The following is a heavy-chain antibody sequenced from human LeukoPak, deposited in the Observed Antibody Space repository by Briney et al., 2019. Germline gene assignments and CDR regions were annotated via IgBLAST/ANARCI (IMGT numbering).Heavy chain of an antibody. CDR3: ARDGARYDFWSGYYCWFDP. D-gene: IGHD3-3*01. J-gene: IGHJ5*02. Sequence: ASVKVSCKASGYTFTSYGISWVRQAPGQGLEWMGWISAYNGNTNYAQKLRGRVTMTTDTSTSTAYMELRSLRSDDTAVYYCARDGARYDFWSGYYCWFDPWGQGTLVTVSS. CDR2: ISAYNGNT. V-gene: IGHV1-18*01. CDR1: GYTFTSYG.